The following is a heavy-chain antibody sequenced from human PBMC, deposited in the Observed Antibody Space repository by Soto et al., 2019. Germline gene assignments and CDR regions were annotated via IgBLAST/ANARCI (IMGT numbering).Heavy chain of an antibody. D-gene: IGHD2-21*01. CDR1: GGSISSYY. V-gene: IGHV4-4*07. Sequence: QVQLQESGPGLVKPSETLSLTCTVSGGSISSYYWSWIRQPAGKGLEWIGRIYTSGSTNYNPSLRSRVTMSVDTSKNQFSLKLSSVPAADTAVYYCARERVYSKKNWFDPWGQGTLVTVSS. CDR3: ARERVYSKKNWFDP. J-gene: IGHJ5*02. CDR2: IYTSGST.